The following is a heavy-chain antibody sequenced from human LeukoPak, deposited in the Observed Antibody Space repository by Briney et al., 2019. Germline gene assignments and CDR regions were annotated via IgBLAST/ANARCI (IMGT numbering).Heavy chain of an antibody. J-gene: IGHJ4*02. D-gene: IGHD6-13*01. CDR1: GFTFSSYG. V-gene: IGHV3-30*18. CDR3: AKDLGGGAAAGPPLDY. CDR2: ISYDGSNK. Sequence: PGGSLRLSCAASGFTFSSYGMHWVRQAPGKGLEWVAVISYDGSNKYYADSVKGRFTISRDNSKNTLYLQMNSLRAEDTAVYYCAKDLGGGAAAGPPLDYWGQGTLVTVSS.